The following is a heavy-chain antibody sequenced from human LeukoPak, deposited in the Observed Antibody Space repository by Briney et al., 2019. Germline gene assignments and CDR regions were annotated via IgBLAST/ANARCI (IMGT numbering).Heavy chain of an antibody. V-gene: IGHV3-23*01. CDR3: AKVLIGLLRYFDGLIPIDY. J-gene: IGHJ4*02. CDR2: ISGSGGST. D-gene: IGHD3-9*01. CDR1: GFTFSSYA. Sequence: GGSLRLSCAASGFTFSSYAMSGVRQAPGRGLEWVSAISGSGGSTYYADSVKGRFTISRDNSKNTLYLQMNSLRAEDTAVYYCAKVLIGLLRYFDGLIPIDYWGQGTLVTVSS.